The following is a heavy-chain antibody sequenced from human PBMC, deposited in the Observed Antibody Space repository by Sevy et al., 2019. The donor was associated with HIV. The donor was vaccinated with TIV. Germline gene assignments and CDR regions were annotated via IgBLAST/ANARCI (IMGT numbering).Heavy chain of an antibody. CDR1: GFTFSTYA. D-gene: IGHD3-10*01. V-gene: IGHV3-23*01. J-gene: IGHJ4*02. CDR3: AKHRVSGTYYSGDFDY. CDR2: ISGSGSST. Sequence: GGCLRLSCAASGFTFSTYAMTWVRQAPGGGLEWVSVISGSGSSTYYADSVKGRFTISRDNSKNTLFLQMNSLRADDTTVYYCAKHRVSGTYYSGDFDYWGQGTLVSVSS.